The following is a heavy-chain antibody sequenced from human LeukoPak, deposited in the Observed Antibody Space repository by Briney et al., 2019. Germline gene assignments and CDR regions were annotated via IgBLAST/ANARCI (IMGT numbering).Heavy chain of an antibody. Sequence: SETLSLTCAVYGGSFSGYYWSWIRQPPGKGLEWIGEINHSGSTNYNPSLKSRVTISVDTSKNQFSLKLSSVTAADTAVYYCARAGFYCSGGSCYFARIYDYWGQGTLVTVSS. CDR2: INHSGST. V-gene: IGHV4-34*01. CDR3: ARAGFYCSGGSCYFARIYDY. D-gene: IGHD2-15*01. CDR1: GGSFSGYY. J-gene: IGHJ4*02.